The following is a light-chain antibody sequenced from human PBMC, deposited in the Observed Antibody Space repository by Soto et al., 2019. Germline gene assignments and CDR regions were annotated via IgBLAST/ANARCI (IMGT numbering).Light chain of an antibody. CDR3: QQYNSYPLT. V-gene: IGKV1-5*01. Sequence: DIQITQSPSTLSASVGDRVTITCRASQSISSWLAWYQQKPGKAPKLLIYDASSLESGVPSRFSGSGSGTEFTLTISSLQPDDFAPYYCQQYNSYPLTFGGGTKVEIK. CDR2: DAS. J-gene: IGKJ4*01. CDR1: QSISSW.